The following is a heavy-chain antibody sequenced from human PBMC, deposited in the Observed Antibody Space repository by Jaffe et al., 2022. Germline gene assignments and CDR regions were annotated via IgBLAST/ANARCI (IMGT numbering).Heavy chain of an antibody. CDR2: IYYSGST. CDR1: GGSISSSSYY. V-gene: IGHV4-39*01. Sequence: QLQLQESGPGLVKPSETLSLTCTVSGGSISSSSYYWGWIRQPPGKGLEWIGSIYYSGSTYYNPSLKSRVTISVDTSKNQFSLKLSSVTAADTAVYYCARSPFGVVTNDAFDIWGQGTMVTVSS. D-gene: IGHD3-3*01. J-gene: IGHJ3*02. CDR3: ARSPFGVVTNDAFDI.